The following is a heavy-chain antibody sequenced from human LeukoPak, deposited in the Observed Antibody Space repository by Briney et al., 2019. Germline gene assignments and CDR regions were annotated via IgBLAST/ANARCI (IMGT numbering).Heavy chain of an antibody. D-gene: IGHD5-18*01. Sequence: GGSLRLSCAASGFTFSSYAMSWVRQAPGKGLEWVSAISGSGGSTYYADSVKGRFTISRDNSKNTLYLQMNSLRAEDTAVYYCGKAPVSGYSYGNDAFDIWGQGTMVTVSS. CDR1: GFTFSSYA. J-gene: IGHJ3*02. CDR3: GKAPVSGYSYGNDAFDI. CDR2: ISGSGGST. V-gene: IGHV3-23*01.